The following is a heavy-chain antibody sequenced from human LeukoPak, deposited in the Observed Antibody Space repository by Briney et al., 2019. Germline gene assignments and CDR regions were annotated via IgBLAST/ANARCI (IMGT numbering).Heavy chain of an antibody. D-gene: IGHD4-17*01. CDR1: GFTFNTYP. CDR3: ARGYGDYGKYYFDS. Sequence: PGGSLRLSCAASGFTFNTYPMNWVRQAPGKGLEWVSSISSGSGYIYYADSVKGRFIISRDNAKNSLYLQMNSLRAEDTAVYYCARGYGDYGKYYFDSWGQGTLVTVSS. CDR2: ISSGSGYI. V-gene: IGHV3-21*01. J-gene: IGHJ4*02.